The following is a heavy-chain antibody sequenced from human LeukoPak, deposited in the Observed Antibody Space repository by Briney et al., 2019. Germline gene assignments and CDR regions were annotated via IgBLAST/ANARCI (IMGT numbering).Heavy chain of an antibody. V-gene: IGHV3-30-3*01. CDR1: GSTFSSYA. CDR2: ISYDGSNK. J-gene: IGHJ4*02. CDR3: AREGGGSSSSVFDY. D-gene: IGHD6-6*01. Sequence: GRSLRLSCAASGSTFSSYAMHGVRQAPGKGLEWVAVISYDGSNKYYADSVKGRFTISRDNSKNTLYLQMNSLRAEDTAVYYCAREGGGSSSSVFDYWGQGTLVTVSS.